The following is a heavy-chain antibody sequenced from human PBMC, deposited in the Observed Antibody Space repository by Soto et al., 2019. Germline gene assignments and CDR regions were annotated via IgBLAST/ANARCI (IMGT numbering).Heavy chain of an antibody. CDR1: GGSISSSSYY. Sequence: SETLSLTCTVSGGSISSSSYYWGWIRQPPGKGLEWIGSIYYSGSTYYNPSLKSRVTISVDTSKNQFSLKLSSVTAADTAVYYCARHCHRGHQIEKFDYWGQGTLVTVSS. CDR2: IYYSGST. D-gene: IGHD2-2*01. V-gene: IGHV4-39*01. J-gene: IGHJ4*02. CDR3: ARHCHRGHQIEKFDY.